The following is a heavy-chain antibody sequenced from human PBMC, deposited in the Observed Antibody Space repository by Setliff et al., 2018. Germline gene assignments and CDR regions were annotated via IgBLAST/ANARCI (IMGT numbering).Heavy chain of an antibody. CDR2: MNTNSGDT. Sequence: ASVKVSCKASGDSFSNYAISWVRQAPGQGLEWMGWMNTNSGDTKYTQKFQGRVTMTRDTSINTAYMELSRLTCDDTAVYYCARATRDSDGWYYEYRWFDPWGQGTLVTVSS. CDR3: ARATRDSDGWYYEYRWFDP. CDR1: GDSFSNYA. D-gene: IGHD6-19*01. V-gene: IGHV1-2*02. J-gene: IGHJ5*02.